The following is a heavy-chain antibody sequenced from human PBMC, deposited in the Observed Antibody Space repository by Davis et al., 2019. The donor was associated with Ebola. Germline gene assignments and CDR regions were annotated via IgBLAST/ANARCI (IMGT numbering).Heavy chain of an antibody. V-gene: IGHV3-74*01. Sequence: HTGGSLRLSCVASGFTFSSYWMHWVRQAPGKGLVWVSRINSDGSSTNYADSVKGRFTISRDNAKNTLYLQMNSLRAEDTAVYYCAKGSVAVALFDYWGQGTLVTVSS. CDR1: GFTFSSYW. CDR2: INSDGSST. CDR3: AKGSVAVALFDY. J-gene: IGHJ4*02. D-gene: IGHD6-19*01.